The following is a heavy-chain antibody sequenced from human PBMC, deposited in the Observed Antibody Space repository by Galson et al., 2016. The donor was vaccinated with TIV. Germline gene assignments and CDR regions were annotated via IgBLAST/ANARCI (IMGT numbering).Heavy chain of an antibody. CDR1: GGSIGSHY. J-gene: IGHJ3*01. V-gene: IGHV4-4*09. Sequence: SETLSLTCTVSGGSIGSHYWSWIRQPPGKGPEWIAYISASGRSNYNSYLKSRVSISVDTSMSQISLKVTSVTAADTAVYYCARDDTSIRGTNAFALWGQGTMVTVSS. D-gene: IGHD3-16*01. CDR3: ARDDTSIRGTNAFAL. CDR2: ISASGRS.